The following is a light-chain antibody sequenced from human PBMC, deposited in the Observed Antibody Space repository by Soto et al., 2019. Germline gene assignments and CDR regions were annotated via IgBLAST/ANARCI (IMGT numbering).Light chain of an antibody. CDR3: HQYHSSST. Sequence: DIQMTQSPSTLSAAVGDRVTITCRASQNINRWLAWYQQKPGKAPKLLIYKASTLERGVPSRFRGSGSETEFTLTISSLQPDDFATYYCHQYHSSSTFGGGTKVDIK. J-gene: IGKJ4*01. CDR1: QNINRW. CDR2: KAS. V-gene: IGKV1-5*03.